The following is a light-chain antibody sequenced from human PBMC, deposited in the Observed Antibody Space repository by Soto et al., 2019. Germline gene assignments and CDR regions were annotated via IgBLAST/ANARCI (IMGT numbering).Light chain of an antibody. CDR1: SSDVGGFNY. CDR2: DVY. J-gene: IGLJ1*01. V-gene: IGLV2-14*01. Sequence: AVTQPASVSGSPGQSITISCTGTSSDVGGFNYVSWYRQHPGKAPKLLIFDVYSRPSGISNRFSGSKSGNTASLTISGLQAEDEADYYCSSYTTSSSYVFGAGTKVTVL. CDR3: SSYTTSSSYV.